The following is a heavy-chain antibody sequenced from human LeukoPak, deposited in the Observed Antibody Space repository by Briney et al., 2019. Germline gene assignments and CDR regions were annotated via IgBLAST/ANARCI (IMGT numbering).Heavy chain of an antibody. Sequence: GGSLRLSCAASGFTFSDYYMSWIRQAPGKGLEWVSYISSSGSTIYYADSVKGRFTISRDNAKNSLYLQMNSLRPEDTAVYYCARDQQNGYSSGWSFDSWGQGTLVTVSS. CDR3: ARDQQNGYSSGWSFDS. CDR2: ISSSGSTI. D-gene: IGHD6-19*01. V-gene: IGHV3-11*04. CDR1: GFTFSDYY. J-gene: IGHJ5*01.